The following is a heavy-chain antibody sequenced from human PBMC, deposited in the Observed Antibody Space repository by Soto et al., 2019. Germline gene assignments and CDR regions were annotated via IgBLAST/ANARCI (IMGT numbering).Heavy chain of an antibody. CDR3: ARAVAAATWFDY. D-gene: IGHD2-15*01. J-gene: IGHJ4*02. Sequence: GGSLRLSCAASGFTFSSYGMHWVRQAPGKGLEWVAVIWYDGSNKYYADSVKGRFTISRDNSKNTLYLQMNSLRAEDTAVYYCARAVAAATWFDYWGQGTLVTV. V-gene: IGHV3-33*01. CDR1: GFTFSSYG. CDR2: IWYDGSNK.